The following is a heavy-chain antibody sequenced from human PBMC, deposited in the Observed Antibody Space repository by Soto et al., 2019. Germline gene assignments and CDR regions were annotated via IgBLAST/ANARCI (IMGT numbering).Heavy chain of an antibody. CDR3: TTDRYGDYVRDDGDY. CDR1: GFTCSNAW. CDR2: IKSKTDGGTT. D-gene: IGHD4-17*01. Sequence: EVQLVESGGGLVKPAGSLSLSCAASGFTCSNAWMSWVRQAPGKGLEWVGRIKSKTDGGTTDYAAPAKGIFTISRDDSKKTLYLQMNSMTTDDTAVYYCTTDRYGDYVRDDGDYWGQGTLVIVSS. V-gene: IGHV3-15*01. J-gene: IGHJ4*02.